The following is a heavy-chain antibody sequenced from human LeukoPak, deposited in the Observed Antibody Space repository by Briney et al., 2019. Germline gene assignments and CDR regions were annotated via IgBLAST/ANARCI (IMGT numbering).Heavy chain of an antibody. J-gene: IGHJ4*02. Sequence: GASVKVSCKASGYTFTSYDVNWVRQAPGQGLEWMGWINPNSGGTNYAQKFQGWVTMTRDTSISTAYMELSRLRSDDTAVYYCARDSSSSWRRGLDYWGQGTLVTVSS. CDR2: INPNSGGT. CDR3: ARDSSSSWRRGLDY. D-gene: IGHD6-13*01. CDR1: GYTFTSYD. V-gene: IGHV1-2*04.